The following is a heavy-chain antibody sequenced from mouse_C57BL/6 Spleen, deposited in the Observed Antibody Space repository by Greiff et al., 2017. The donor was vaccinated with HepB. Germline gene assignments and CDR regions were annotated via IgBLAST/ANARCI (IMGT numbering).Heavy chain of an antibody. Sequence: VQLQQPGAELVRPGTSVKLSCKASGYTFTSYWMHWVKQRPGQGLEWIGVIDPSDSYTNYNQKFKGKATLTVDTSSSTAYMQLSSLTSEDSAVYYCARSYSGDFDYWGQGTTLTVSS. CDR3: ARSYSGDFDY. V-gene: IGHV1-59*01. D-gene: IGHD2-12*01. CDR2: IDPSDSYT. CDR1: GYTFTSYW. J-gene: IGHJ2*01.